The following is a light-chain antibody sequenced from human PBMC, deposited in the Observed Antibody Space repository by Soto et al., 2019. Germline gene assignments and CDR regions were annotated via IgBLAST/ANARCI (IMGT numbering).Light chain of an antibody. CDR1: SGHSSYA. V-gene: IGLV4-69*01. Sequence: QPVLTQSPSASASLGASVKLTCTLSSGHSSYAIAWHQQQPEKGPRYLMKLNSDGSHSKGDGIPDRFSGSSSGAERYLTISSLQSEDEADYYWQTWGTGIVVFGGGTQLTVL. CDR3: QTWGTGIVV. J-gene: IGLJ2*01. CDR2: LNSDGSH.